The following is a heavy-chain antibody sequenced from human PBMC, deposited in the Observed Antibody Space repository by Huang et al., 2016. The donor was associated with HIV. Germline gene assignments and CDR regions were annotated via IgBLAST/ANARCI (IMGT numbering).Heavy chain of an antibody. CDR3: ATGFDVFFDF. Sequence: QVQLVQSRAEVKKPGASVKVSCKVSEYTLTELSIHWVRQPPGKGLEWMGGFGPEMGETIYAQKCQGRVTMTEDTSTETAFMELSGLRPEDTAVYYCATGFDVFFDFWGQGTLVTVSS. CDR2: FGPEMGET. D-gene: IGHD3-9*01. J-gene: IGHJ4*02. V-gene: IGHV1-24*01. CDR1: EYTLTELS.